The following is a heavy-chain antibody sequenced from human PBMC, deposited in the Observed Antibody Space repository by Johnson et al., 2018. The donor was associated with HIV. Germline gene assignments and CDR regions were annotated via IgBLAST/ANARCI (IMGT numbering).Heavy chain of an antibody. J-gene: IGHJ3*02. CDR3: ARQTLRAFDI. V-gene: IGHV3-30*02. CDR2: IRYDGDIT. Sequence: QVKLLESGGGVVRPGGSLRLSCAASGFTFSNYGMHWVRQAPGKGLEWVAFIRYDGDITYYVDSVKGRFTISRDNSKNTLYLQMNSLRAEDTAVYYCARQTLRAFDIWGQGTMVTVSS. CDR1: GFTFSNYG.